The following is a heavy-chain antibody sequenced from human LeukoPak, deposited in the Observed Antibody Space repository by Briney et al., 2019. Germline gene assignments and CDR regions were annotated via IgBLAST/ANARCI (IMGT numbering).Heavy chain of an antibody. V-gene: IGHV4-39*07. CDR2: IYYSGST. Sequence: PSETLSLTCTVSGGSISSSSYYWGWIRQPPGEGLEWLGSIYYSGSTYYNPSLKSRVTISVDTSKNQFSLKLSSVTAADTAVYYCARDSNLVGYIDYWGQGTLVTVSS. CDR1: GGSISSSSYY. D-gene: IGHD2-2*01. J-gene: IGHJ4*02. CDR3: ARDSNLVGYIDY.